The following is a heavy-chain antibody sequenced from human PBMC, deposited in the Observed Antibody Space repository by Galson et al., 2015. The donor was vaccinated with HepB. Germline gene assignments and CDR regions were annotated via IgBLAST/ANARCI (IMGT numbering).Heavy chain of an antibody. D-gene: IGHD2-2*01. V-gene: IGHV3-15*07. CDR3: TTDRFGVVVPAAVVDTAMGAEYFQH. Sequence: SLRLSCAASGFTFSNAWMNWVRQAPGKGLEWVGRIKSKTDGGTTDYAAPVKGRFTISRDDSKNTLYLQMNSLKTEDTAVYYCTTDRFGVVVPAAVVDTAMGAEYFQHWGQGTLVTVSS. CDR2: IKSKTDGGTT. J-gene: IGHJ1*01. CDR1: GFTFSNAW.